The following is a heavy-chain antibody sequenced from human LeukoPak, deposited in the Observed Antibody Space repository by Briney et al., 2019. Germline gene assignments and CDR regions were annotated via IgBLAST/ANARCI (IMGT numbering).Heavy chain of an antibody. D-gene: IGHD5-18*01. Sequence: GGSLRLSCAASGFTFSSYGMHWVRQAPGKGLEWVANIKQDGSEKYYVDSVEGRFTISRDNAKNTLYLQMNSLRAEDTAVYYCARGYSYATRWGQGTLVTVSS. J-gene: IGHJ4*02. CDR3: ARGYSYATR. V-gene: IGHV3-7*04. CDR1: GFTFSSYG. CDR2: IKQDGSEK.